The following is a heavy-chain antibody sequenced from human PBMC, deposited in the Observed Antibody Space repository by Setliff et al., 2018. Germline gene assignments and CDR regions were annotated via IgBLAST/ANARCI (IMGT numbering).Heavy chain of an antibody. Sequence: SETLSLTCTVSGGSISSRSYYWGWIRQPPGKGLEWIGSIYHSGSSYYNPSLRSRVTISVDTPKNQFSLILRSVTAADTAVYYCARLSWDGLRYYGLDVWGQGATVTVSS. CDR2: IYHSGSS. CDR3: ARLSWDGLRYYGLDV. CDR1: GGSISSRSYY. J-gene: IGHJ6*02. V-gene: IGHV4-39*07. D-gene: IGHD3-10*01.